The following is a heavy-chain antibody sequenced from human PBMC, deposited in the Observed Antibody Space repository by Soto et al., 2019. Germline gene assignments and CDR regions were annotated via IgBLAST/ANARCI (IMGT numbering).Heavy chain of an antibody. Sequence: EVQLVESGGGLVQPGRSLRLSCAASGFTFDDYAMHWVRQGPGKGLEWVSGISWNSGNIGYGDSVKGRFTISRDNAKNSLFLQMNSLRAEDTALYYCAKDRRYCSGGSCYYGTTQFDYWGQGTLVTVSS. V-gene: IGHV3-9*01. CDR2: ISWNSGNI. J-gene: IGHJ4*02. CDR3: AKDRRYCSGGSCYYGTTQFDY. D-gene: IGHD2-15*01. CDR1: GFTFDDYA.